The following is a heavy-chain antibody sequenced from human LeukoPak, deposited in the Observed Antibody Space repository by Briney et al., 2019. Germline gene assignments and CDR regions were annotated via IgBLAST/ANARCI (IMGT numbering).Heavy chain of an antibody. CDR2: ISGNRGST. Sequence: GGTLRLSCAASGFTFSSYAMSWVRQAPGKGLESVSTISGNRGSTYYADSVEGRFTISRDNSKNTLYLQMTSLRAEDTALYYCARVPAARGLDPWGQGTLVTV. CDR3: ARVPAARGLDP. J-gene: IGHJ5*02. V-gene: IGHV3-23*01. CDR1: GFTFSSYA. D-gene: IGHD2-2*01.